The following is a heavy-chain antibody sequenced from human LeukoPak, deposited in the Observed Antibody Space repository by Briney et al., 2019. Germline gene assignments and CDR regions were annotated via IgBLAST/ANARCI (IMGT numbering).Heavy chain of an antibody. CDR2: ISSSSSTI. J-gene: IGHJ5*02. CDR3: AREGCSSTSCYAAFS. V-gene: IGHV3-48*01. D-gene: IGHD2-2*01. CDR1: GFTFSSYC. Sequence: PGGSLRLSCAASGFTFSSYCKNWFRQAPGKGLEWVSYISSSSSTIYYADSVKGRFTISRDNAKNSLYLQMNSLRAEDTAVYYCAREGCSSTSCYAAFSWGQGTLVTVSS.